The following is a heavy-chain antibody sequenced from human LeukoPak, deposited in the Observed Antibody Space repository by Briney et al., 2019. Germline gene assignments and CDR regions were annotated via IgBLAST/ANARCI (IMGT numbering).Heavy chain of an antibody. D-gene: IGHD2-2*01. Sequence: ASVKVSCKASGGTFSSYAISWVRQAPGQGLEWMGGIIPIFGTANYARKFQGRVTITADESTSTAYMELSSLRSEDTAVYYCATTATPLVVPAAPYYYYGMDVWGKGTTVTVSS. CDR2: IIPIFGTA. CDR3: ATTATPLVVPAAPYYYYGMDV. CDR1: GGTFSSYA. V-gene: IGHV1-69*13. J-gene: IGHJ6*04.